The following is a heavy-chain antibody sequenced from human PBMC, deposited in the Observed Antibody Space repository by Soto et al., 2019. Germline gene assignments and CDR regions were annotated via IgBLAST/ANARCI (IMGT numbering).Heavy chain of an antibody. D-gene: IGHD5-12*01. J-gene: IGHJ4*02. V-gene: IGHV4-39*01. CDR1: GGSISSSSYY. Sequence: QLQLQESGPGLVKPSETLSLTCTVSGGSISSSSYYWGWIRQPPGKGLEWIGSIYYSGSTYYNPSLKSRVTISVDTSKNQFSLKLSSVTAADTAVYYCASSVDIVATIIYWGQGTLVTVSS. CDR3: ASSVDIVATIIY. CDR2: IYYSGST.